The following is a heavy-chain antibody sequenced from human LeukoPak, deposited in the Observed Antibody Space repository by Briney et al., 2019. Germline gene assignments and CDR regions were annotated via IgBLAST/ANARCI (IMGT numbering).Heavy chain of an antibody. J-gene: IGHJ5*02. CDR1: GFTLSSYS. V-gene: IGHV3-48*04. CDR2: ITSSSNTI. Sequence: GGSLRLSCAASGFTLSSYSMNWVRQAPGKGLEWVSYITSSSNTIHYADSVKGRFTISRDNAKNSLYLQMNSLRAEDTAVYYCARDLVPAAAWGQGTLVTVSS. CDR3: ARDLVPAAA. D-gene: IGHD2-2*01.